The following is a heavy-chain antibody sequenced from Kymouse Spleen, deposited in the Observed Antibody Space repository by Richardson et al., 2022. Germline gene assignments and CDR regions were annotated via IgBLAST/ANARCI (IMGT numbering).Heavy chain of an antibody. CDR2: IRSKANSYAT. V-gene: IGHV3-73*02. CDR1: GFTFSGSA. Sequence: EVQLVESGGGLVQPGGSLKLSCAASGFTFSGSAMHWVRQASGKGLEWVGRIRSKANSYATAYAASVKGRFTISRDDSKNTAYLQMNSLKTEDTAVYYCTRLEPFDYWGQGTLVTVSS. CDR3: TRLEPFDY. D-gene: IGHD1-1*01,IGHD1-14*01,IGHD1-20*01. J-gene: IGHJ4*02.